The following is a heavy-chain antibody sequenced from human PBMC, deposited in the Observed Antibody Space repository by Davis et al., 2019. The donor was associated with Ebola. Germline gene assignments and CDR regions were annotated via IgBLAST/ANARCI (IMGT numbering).Heavy chain of an antibody. CDR2: IYSGGRT. J-gene: IGHJ4*02. CDR1: GFTFSSYA. V-gene: IGHV3-53*01. D-gene: IGHD5-18*01. Sequence: GESLKISCAASGFTFSSYAMNWVRQAPGKGLEWVSVIYSGGRTSYADSVKGRFTISRDNSMNTLYLQMNNLRAEDSAVYYCAREGGYSYGYSDYWGQGTLVTVSS. CDR3: AREGGYSYGYSDY.